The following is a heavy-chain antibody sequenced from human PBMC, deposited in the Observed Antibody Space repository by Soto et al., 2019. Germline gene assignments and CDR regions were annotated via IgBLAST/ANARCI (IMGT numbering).Heavy chain of an antibody. CDR1: GASMNSYH. CDR3: ARDQGAAVECSTWCDP. D-gene: IGHD2-2*01. Sequence: QVQLQASGPGLVKPSETLSLTCTVSGASMNSYHWSWIRQPAGKGLEWIGHIHSSGSTNYNPSLYSRVTMSGDTSKDQFSLTPMSLKAADTAIYNCARDQGAAVECSTWCDPWGQGSLVTVSS. J-gene: IGHJ5*02. CDR2: IHSSGST. V-gene: IGHV4-4*07.